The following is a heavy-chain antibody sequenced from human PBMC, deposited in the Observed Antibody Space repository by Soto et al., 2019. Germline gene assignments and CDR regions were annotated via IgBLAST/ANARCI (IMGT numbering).Heavy chain of an antibody. CDR3: ARERGFGGSVVWIQLWGAGYYFDY. D-gene: IGHD5-18*01. CDR1: GDSVSSNSAA. Sequence: KQSQTLSLTCAISGDSVSSNSAAWNWIRQSPSRGLEWLGRTYYRSKWYNDYAVSVKSRITINPDTSKNQFSLQRNSVAPEDTAVYYGARERGFGGSVVWIQLWGAGYYFDYWGQGTLVTVSS. J-gene: IGHJ4*02. CDR2: TYYRSKWYN. V-gene: IGHV6-1*01.